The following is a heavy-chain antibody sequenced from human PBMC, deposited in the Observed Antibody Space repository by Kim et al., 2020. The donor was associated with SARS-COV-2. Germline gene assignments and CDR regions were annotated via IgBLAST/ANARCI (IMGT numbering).Heavy chain of an antibody. D-gene: IGHD3-22*01. V-gene: IGHV3-30*01. Sequence: DSVKGRFTIPRDNAKNTLYLQMNSLRAEDTAVYYCARPYYDSSGYWPGDYWGQGTLVTVSS. J-gene: IGHJ4*02. CDR3: ARPYYDSSGYWPGDY.